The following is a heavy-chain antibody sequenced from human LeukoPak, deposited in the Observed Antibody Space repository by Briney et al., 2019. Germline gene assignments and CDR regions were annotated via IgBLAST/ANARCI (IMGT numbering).Heavy chain of an antibody. Sequence: ASVKVSCKASGYTFTGYYMHWVRRAPGQGLEWMGWINPNSGGTNYAQKFQGRVTMTRDTSISTAYMELSRLRSDDTAVYYCARLPYTMVRGVDDAFDIWGQGTMVTVSS. V-gene: IGHV1-2*02. CDR3: ARLPYTMVRGVDDAFDI. CDR1: GYTFTGYY. CDR2: INPNSGGT. J-gene: IGHJ3*02. D-gene: IGHD3-10*01.